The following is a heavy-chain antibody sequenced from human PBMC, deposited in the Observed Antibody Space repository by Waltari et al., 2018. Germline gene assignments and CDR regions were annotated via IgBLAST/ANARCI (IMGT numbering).Heavy chain of an antibody. D-gene: IGHD4-17*01. CDR3: ARGYYGDFTLDY. V-gene: IGHV1-2*02. J-gene: IGHJ4*02. CDR1: GYRFTLHY. CDR2: INPNSGGT. Sequence: VKVSCKAYGYRFTLHYIHWVRQAPGQGLEWMGWINPNSGGTNYAQKFQGRVTMTRDTSISTAYMEVSRLRSDDTAVYYCARGYYGDFTLDYWGQGTLVTVSS.